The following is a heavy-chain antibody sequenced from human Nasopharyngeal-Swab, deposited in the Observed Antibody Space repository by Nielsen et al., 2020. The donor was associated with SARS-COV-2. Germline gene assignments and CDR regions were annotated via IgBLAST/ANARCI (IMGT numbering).Heavy chain of an antibody. D-gene: IGHD5-18*01. CDR2: IYPGDSDT. Sequence: VRQMPGKGLEWMGIIYPGDSDTRCSPSFQGQVTISADKSISTAYLQWSSLKASDTAMYYCARRGYSYGLVNWGQGTLVTVSS. CDR3: ARRGYSYGLVN. J-gene: IGHJ4*02. V-gene: IGHV5-51*01.